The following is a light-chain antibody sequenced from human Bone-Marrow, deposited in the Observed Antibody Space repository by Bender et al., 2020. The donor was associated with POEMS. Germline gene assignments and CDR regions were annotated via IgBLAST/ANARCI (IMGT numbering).Light chain of an antibody. CDR2: YDS. CDR3: QVWHSNTDLHV. J-gene: IGLJ1*01. Sequence: SYVLTQPPSVSVAPGKTATITCGGNNIESKSVHWYQQKPGQAPVLVVSYDSDRPSGIPERFSGSNSGNTATLTISRVEPGDEADYYCQVWHSNTDLHVFGTGTKVTVL. V-gene: IGLV3-21*04. CDR1: NIESKS.